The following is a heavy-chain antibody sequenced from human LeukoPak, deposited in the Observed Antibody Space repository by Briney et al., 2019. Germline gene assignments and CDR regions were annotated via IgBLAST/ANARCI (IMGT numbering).Heavy chain of an antibody. J-gene: IGHJ4*02. V-gene: IGHV3-23*01. CDR1: GFTFSSYA. D-gene: IGHD3-3*01. CDR2: ISGSGGST. CDR3: AKGSAHDFWSGIGPYFDY. Sequence: GGSLRLSCAASGFTFSSYAMSWVRQAPGKGREWVSAISGSGGSTYYAESVKGRLTISRDNSKNTLYLQMNSLRVEDTAVYYCAKGSAHDFWSGIGPYFDYWGQGSLVTVSS.